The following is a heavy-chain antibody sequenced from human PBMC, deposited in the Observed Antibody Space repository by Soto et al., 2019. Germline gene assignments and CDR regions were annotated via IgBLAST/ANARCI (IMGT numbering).Heavy chain of an antibody. CDR2: IKQDGSEK. Sequence: PGGSLRLSCAASGFPFRDYAMNWVRQAPGKGLEWVANIKQDGSEKYYVDSVKGRFTISRDNAKNSLYLQMNSLRAEDTAVYYCARDTYDMYFDYWGQGTLVTVSS. V-gene: IGHV3-7*03. J-gene: IGHJ4*02. CDR1: GFPFRDYA. CDR3: ARDTYDMYFDY. D-gene: IGHD3-9*01.